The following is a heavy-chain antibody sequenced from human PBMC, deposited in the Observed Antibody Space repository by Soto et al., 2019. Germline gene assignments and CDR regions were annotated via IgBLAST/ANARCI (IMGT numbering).Heavy chain of an antibody. V-gene: IGHV4-59*08. CDR2: IYYSGST. D-gene: IGHD4-17*01. CDR1: GGSISSYY. J-gene: IGHJ4*02. Sequence: PSETLSLTCTVSGGSISSYYWSWIRQPPGKGLEWIGYIYYSGSTNYNPSLKSRVTISVDTSKSQFSLKLSSVTAADTAVYYCARADYGDYPSDYWGQGTLVTVSS. CDR3: ARADYGDYPSDY.